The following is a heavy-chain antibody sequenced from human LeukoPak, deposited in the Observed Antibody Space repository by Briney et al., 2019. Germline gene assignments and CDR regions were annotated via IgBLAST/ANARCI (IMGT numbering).Heavy chain of an antibody. CDR2: INSDGSST. J-gene: IGHJ6*02. CDR1: GFTFSSYW. V-gene: IGHV3-74*01. Sequence: GGSLRLSCAASGFTFSSYWMHWVRQAPGKGLVWVSRINSDGSSTSYAGSVKGRFTISRDNAKNTLYLQMNSLRAEDTAVYYCAKDYYDSSGYYYYYYYYGMDVWGQGTTVTVSS. D-gene: IGHD3-22*01. CDR3: AKDYYDSSGYYYYYYYYGMDV.